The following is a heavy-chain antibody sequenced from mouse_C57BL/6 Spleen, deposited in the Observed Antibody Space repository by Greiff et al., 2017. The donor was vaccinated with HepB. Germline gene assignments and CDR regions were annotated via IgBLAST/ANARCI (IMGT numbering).Heavy chain of an antibody. V-gene: IGHV3-6*01. CDR3: ARALYRGFAY. CDR1: GYSITSGYY. J-gene: IGHJ3*01. Sequence: EVQLVESGPGLVKPSQSLSLTCSVTGYSITSGYYWNWIRQFPGNKLEWMGYISYDGSNNYNPSLKNRISITRDTSKNQFFLKLNSVTTEDTATYYCARALYRGFAYWGQGTLVTVSA. CDR2: ISYDGSN. D-gene: IGHD2-12*01.